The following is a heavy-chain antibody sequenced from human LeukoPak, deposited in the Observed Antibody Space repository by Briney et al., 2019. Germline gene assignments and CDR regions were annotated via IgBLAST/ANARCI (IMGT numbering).Heavy chain of an antibody. J-gene: IGHJ4*02. V-gene: IGHV3-11*04. CDR2: ISSSSSTI. D-gene: IGHD3-22*01. Sequence: GGSLRLSCAASGFTFSAYYMSWVRQAPGKGLEWVSYISSSSSTIYYADSVKGRFTISRDNAKNSLYLQMNSLRAEDTAVYYCARGAYYYEDWGQGTLVTVSS. CDR1: GFTFSAYY. CDR3: ARGAYYYED.